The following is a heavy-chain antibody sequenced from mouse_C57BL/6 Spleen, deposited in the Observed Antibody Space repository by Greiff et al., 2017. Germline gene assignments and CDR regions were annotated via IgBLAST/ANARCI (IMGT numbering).Heavy chain of an antibody. V-gene: IGHV1-78*01. Sequence: QVQLQQSDAELVKPGASVKISCKVSGYTFTDHTIHWMKQRPEPGLEWIGYIYPRDGSTKYNEKFKGKATLTADKSSSTAYMQLNSLTSEDSAVYFCARWGKIYYDYDEDYFDYWGQGTTLTVSS. CDR3: ARWGKIYYDYDEDYFDY. J-gene: IGHJ2*01. D-gene: IGHD2-4*01. CDR2: IYPRDGST. CDR1: GYTFTDHT.